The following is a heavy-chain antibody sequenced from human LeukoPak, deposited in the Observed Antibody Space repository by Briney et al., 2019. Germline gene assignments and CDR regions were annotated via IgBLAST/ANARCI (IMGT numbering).Heavy chain of an antibody. CDR3: ARVGFYDFWSGINFFDY. J-gene: IGHJ4*02. CDR1: GFTFSSYS. CDR2: ITSSSST. Sequence: GGSLRLSCAASGFTFSSYSVNWVRQAPGKGLEWVSSITSSSSTYYSDSVKGRFTIFRDNAKNSLYLQMNSLRVEDTAVYYCARVGFYDFWSGINFFDYWGQGTLVTVSS. V-gene: IGHV3-21*01. D-gene: IGHD3-3*01.